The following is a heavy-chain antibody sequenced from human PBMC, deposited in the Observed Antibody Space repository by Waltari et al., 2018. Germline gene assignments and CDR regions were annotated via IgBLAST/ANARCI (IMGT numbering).Heavy chain of an antibody. J-gene: IGHJ6*03. CDR3: ARYVSVRGSSSSGYYSYYYLDV. Sequence: QVQLQESGPGLVKPSQTLSLPCTLPGASVGSGNYFWTWLRQPAGKGLEWIGHIDSSGSTTYNSSLKSRAIISLDTSKNQFSLTLNSVTAADTAVYFCARYVSVRGSSSSGYYSYYYLDVWGKGTTVTVSS. CDR1: GASVGSGNYF. V-gene: IGHV4-61*09. CDR2: IDSSGST. D-gene: IGHD3-22*01.